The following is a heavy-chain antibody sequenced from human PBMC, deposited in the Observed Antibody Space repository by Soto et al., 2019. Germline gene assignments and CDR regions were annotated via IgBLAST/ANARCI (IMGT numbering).Heavy chain of an antibody. J-gene: IGHJ5*02. CDR3: ARDRNGYCSGGSCYPNWFDP. CDR1: GGTFSSYA. CDR2: IIPIFGTA. V-gene: IGHV1-69*13. Sequence: GASVKVSCKASGGTFSSYAISWVRQAPGQGLEWMGGIIPIFGTANYARKFQGRVTITADESTSTAYMELSSLRSEDTAVYYCARDRNGYCSGGSCYPNWFDPWGQGTLVTVSS. D-gene: IGHD2-15*01.